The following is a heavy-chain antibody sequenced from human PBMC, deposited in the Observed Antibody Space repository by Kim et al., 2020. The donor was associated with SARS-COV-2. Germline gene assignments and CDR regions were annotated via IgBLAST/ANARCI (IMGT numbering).Heavy chain of an antibody. CDR3: ARGELRYFDWFGYFDL. D-gene: IGHD3-9*01. CDR2: INAGNGNT. CDR1: GYTFTSYA. Sequence: ASVKVSCKASGYTFTSYAMHWVRQAPGQRLEWMGWINAGNGNTKYSQKFQGRVTITRDTSASTAYMELSSLRSEDTAVYYCARGELRYFDWFGYFDLWGRGTLVTVSS. J-gene: IGHJ2*01. V-gene: IGHV1-3*01.